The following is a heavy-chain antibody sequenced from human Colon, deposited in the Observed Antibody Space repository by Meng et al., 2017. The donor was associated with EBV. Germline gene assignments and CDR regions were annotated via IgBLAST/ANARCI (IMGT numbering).Heavy chain of an antibody. CDR3: ARVPTTGYKDH. CDR2: VSHPGSA. CDR1: GGSFSGYV. V-gene: IGHV4-34*01. J-gene: IGHJ4*02. Sequence: HVLLQQLGPGLLKSSETLSLTCTGNGGSFSGYVWRWVRQPPGKGMEWIGEVSHPGSANYNPSLKSRVTISVDASEKQFSLRLTSVTAADSAVYYCARVPTTGYKDHWGQGTLVTVSS. D-gene: IGHD3-9*01.